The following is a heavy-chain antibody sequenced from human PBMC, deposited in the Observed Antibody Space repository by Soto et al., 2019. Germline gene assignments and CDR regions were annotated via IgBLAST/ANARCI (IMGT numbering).Heavy chain of an antibody. Sequence: QLQLQESSPGLVKPSDTLSLTCTVSGDSIRTDSHYWGWIRQPPGKGLEWIGSVYYAGSTYKNPSLHSRVTISVDTSKNQFSLELNSVTATDTAVYYCARRTNYGDYSFDYWGQGTLVTVSS. CDR3: ARRTNYGDYSFDY. V-gene: IGHV4-39*01. CDR1: GDSIRTDSHY. D-gene: IGHD4-17*01. J-gene: IGHJ4*02. CDR2: VYYAGST.